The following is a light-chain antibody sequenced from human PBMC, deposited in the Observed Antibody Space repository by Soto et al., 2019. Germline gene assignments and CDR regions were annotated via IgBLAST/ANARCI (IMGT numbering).Light chain of an antibody. CDR2: DAS. CDR3: QQRSNLPLLT. CDR1: QSVSSY. Sequence: EIVLTHSPATLSLNNGERATLSCRASQSVSSYLAWYQQKPGQAPRLLIYDASNRATGIPARFSGSGSGTDFTLTISSLEPGDFAVYYCQQRSNLPLLTFCGVSNVAIK. J-gene: IGKJ4*01. V-gene: IGKV3-11*01.